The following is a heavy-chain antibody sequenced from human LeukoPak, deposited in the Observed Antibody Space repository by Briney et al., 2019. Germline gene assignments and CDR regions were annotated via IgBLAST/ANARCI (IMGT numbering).Heavy chain of an antibody. D-gene: IGHD6-19*01. V-gene: IGHV1-46*01. CDR2: INPSSGST. J-gene: IGHJ4*02. Sequence: ASVKVSCKEFEYTFTSYYMHWVRQAPGQGLEWMGIINPSSGSTNYAQKFQGRVTMTRDTSTSTVYMELSSLRSEDTAVYYCARSYSSGHGGFFDYWGQGTLVTVSS. CDR1: EYTFTSYY. CDR3: ARSYSSGHGGFFDY.